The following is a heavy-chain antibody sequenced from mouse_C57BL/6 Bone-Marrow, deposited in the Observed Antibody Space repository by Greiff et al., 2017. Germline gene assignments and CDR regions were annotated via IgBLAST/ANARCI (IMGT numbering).Heavy chain of an antibody. D-gene: IGHD2-5*01. CDR2: ILSSIGRT. V-gene: IGHV15-2*01. CDR1: DSEVFPIAY. CDR3: TREDSNYPYFDY. J-gene: IGHJ2*01. Sequence: QVQLQQSGSELRSPGSSVKLSCKDFDSEVFPIAYMSWVRQKPGHGVEWIGGILSSIGRTIYGEKFEDKATLDADTLSNTAYLELKSLTSENSANYYCTREDSNYPYFDYWGQGTTLTVSS.